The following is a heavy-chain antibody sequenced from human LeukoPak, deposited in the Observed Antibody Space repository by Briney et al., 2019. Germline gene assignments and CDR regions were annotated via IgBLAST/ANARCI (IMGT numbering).Heavy chain of an antibody. CDR3: AREVSEGFDF. J-gene: IGHJ4*02. Sequence: GRSLRLSCVASGFTFSGYSMNWIRQAPGKGLEWVSSFGTRSTSIYHASSVKGRFAISRDNAKNSLYLQMNSLRAEDTALYYCAREVSEGFDFWGQGTLVTVSS. CDR2: FGTRSTSI. V-gene: IGHV3-21*01. D-gene: IGHD3-22*01. CDR1: GFTFSGYS.